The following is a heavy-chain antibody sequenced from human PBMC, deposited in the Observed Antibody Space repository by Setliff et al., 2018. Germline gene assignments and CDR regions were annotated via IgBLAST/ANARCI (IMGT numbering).Heavy chain of an antibody. CDR2: ISAYNGNT. V-gene: IGHV1-18*01. CDR3: ARDQPVLQFFEWSAPLDY. D-gene: IGHD3-3*01. Sequence: GASVKVSCKASGYTFTSYAISWVRQAPGQGLEWMGWISAYNGNTNYAQKLQGRVTMTTDTSTSTAYMDLRSLRSDDTAVYYCARDQPVLQFFEWSAPLDYWGQGTLVTVSS. J-gene: IGHJ4*02. CDR1: GYTFTSYA.